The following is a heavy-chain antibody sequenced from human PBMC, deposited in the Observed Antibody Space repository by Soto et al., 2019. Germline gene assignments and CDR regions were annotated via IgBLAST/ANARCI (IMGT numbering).Heavy chain of an antibody. CDR1: GFTVSSNY. D-gene: IGHD2-8*01. J-gene: IGHJ6*02. CDR3: AREDVYANGMDL. V-gene: IGHV3-53*01. CDR2: IYSGGST. Sequence: EVQLVESGGGLIQPGGSLRLSCAASGFTVSSNYMSWGRQAPGQGLEWVSVIYSGGSTYYANSVKVRFTISRDHSKNTLYLQMNSLSAEDTALYYCAREDVYANGMDLWGQGTTVTVSS.